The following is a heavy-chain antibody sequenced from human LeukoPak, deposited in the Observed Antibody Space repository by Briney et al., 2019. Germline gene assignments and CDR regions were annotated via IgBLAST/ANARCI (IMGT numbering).Heavy chain of an antibody. CDR3: ARDREKGFDY. J-gene: IGHJ4*02. V-gene: IGHV1-69*13. CDR1: GGTFTSYA. D-gene: IGHD5-24*01. CDR2: IIPIFGTA. Sequence: ASVKVSCKASGGTFTSYAISWVRQAPGQGLEWMGGIIPIFGTANYAQKFQGRVTITADESTSTAYMELSSLRSEDTAVYYCARDREKGFDYWGQGTLVTVSS.